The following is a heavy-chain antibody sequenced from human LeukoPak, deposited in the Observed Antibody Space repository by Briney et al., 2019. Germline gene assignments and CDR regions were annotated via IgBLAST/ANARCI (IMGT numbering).Heavy chain of an antibody. CDR3: ARAANPREGYYYYYMDV. D-gene: IGHD6-25*01. J-gene: IGHJ6*03. CDR1: GYTFTCYY. Sequence: ASVKVSCKASGYTFTCYYMHWVRQAPGQGLEWMGWINPNSGGTNYAQKFQGRVTMTRHTSLSTAYMELSRLRSDDTAVYYCARAANPREGYYYYYMDVWGKGTTVTVSS. CDR2: INPNSGGT. V-gene: IGHV1-2*02.